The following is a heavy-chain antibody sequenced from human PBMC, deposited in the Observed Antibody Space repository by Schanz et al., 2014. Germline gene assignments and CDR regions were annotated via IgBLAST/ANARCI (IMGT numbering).Heavy chain of an antibody. CDR3: ARDRDQWDGNFCDF. V-gene: IGHV1-2*06. D-gene: IGHD1-26*01. J-gene: IGHJ4*02. CDR1: GYTFTNHY. Sequence: QVQVIQSGPEVKKPGASVKVSCKASGYTFTNHYLHWVRQAPGQGLEWMGRISPNTGGTQYAQKFQGRVTMTTAKSISTVYMELSRLRSDDTAVYYCARDRDQWDGNFCDFWGQGTLVTVSS. CDR2: ISPNTGGT.